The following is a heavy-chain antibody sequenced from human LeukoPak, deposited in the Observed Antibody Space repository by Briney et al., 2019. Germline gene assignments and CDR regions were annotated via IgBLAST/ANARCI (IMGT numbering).Heavy chain of an antibody. D-gene: IGHD3-10*01. CDR1: GDSISTYY. CDR2: IYYRVTS. J-gene: IGHJ4*02. CDR3: ARAVGGDRSGSL. Sequence: SETLSLTCTVSGDSISTYYWSWIRQPPGKGLEWIGYIYYRVTSDYNPSLKSRVTMSVDMSTRQISLKLSSVTAADTAVYYCARAVGGDRSGSLWGPGTLVTVSS. V-gene: IGHV4-59*01.